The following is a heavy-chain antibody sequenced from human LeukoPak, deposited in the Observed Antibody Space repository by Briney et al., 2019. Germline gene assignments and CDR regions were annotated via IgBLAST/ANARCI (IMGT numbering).Heavy chain of an antibody. Sequence: PSETLSLTCAVYGGSFSGYYWSWIRQPPGKGLEWIGEINHSGSTYYNPSLKSRVTISVDTSKNQFSLKLSSVTAADTAVYYCARYDREAWFDPWGQGTLVTVSS. J-gene: IGHJ5*02. CDR3: ARYDREAWFDP. CDR1: GGSFSGYY. D-gene: IGHD3-16*01. CDR2: INHSGST. V-gene: IGHV4-34*09.